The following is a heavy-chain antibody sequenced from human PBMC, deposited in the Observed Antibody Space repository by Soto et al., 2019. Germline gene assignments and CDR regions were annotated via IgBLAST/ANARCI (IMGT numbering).Heavy chain of an antibody. Sequence: LSLSCAASGFTVSSNYMSWVRQAPGKGLEWVSVIYSGGSTYYADSVKGRFTISRDNSKNTLYLQMNSLRAEDTAVYYCARDMRSSGWHWYFDLWGRGTLVTVSS. CDR3: ARDMRSSGWHWYFDL. D-gene: IGHD6-19*01. J-gene: IGHJ2*01. CDR2: IYSGGST. V-gene: IGHV3-53*01. CDR1: GFTVSSNY.